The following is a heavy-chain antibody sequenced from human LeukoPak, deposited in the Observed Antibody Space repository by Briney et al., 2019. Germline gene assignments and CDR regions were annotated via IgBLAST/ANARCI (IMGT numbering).Heavy chain of an antibody. D-gene: IGHD3-16*01. CDR3: ATGIMIPAGFDY. CDR2: FDPEYGEK. Sequence: ASVKVSCKISGDTLSQLTIHWVRQAPGEGLEKMGRFDPEYGEKVFAQTFQGRVTMTGDTSTNTAYMELSSLRSEDTAVYYCATGIMIPAGFDYWGQGALVTVSS. V-gene: IGHV1-24*01. CDR1: GDTLSQLT. J-gene: IGHJ4*02.